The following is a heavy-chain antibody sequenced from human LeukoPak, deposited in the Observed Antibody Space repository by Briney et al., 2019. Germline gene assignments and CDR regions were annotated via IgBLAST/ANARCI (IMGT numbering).Heavy chain of an antibody. CDR2: IDPSGGST. CDR3: ARYYYDSSGYHLYYFDY. Sequence: GASVKVSCKACGYTFTNYYMHWVRQAPGQGLEWMGVIDPSGGSTSYAQKFQGRVTMTRDTSTSTAYMELSSLRSEDTAVYYCARYYYDSSGYHLYYFDYWGQGTLVTVSS. CDR1: GYTFTNYY. J-gene: IGHJ4*02. D-gene: IGHD3-22*01. V-gene: IGHV1-46*01.